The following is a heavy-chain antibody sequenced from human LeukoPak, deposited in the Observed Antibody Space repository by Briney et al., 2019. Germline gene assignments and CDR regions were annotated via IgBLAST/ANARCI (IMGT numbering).Heavy chain of an antibody. J-gene: IGHJ5*02. V-gene: IGHV1-46*01. D-gene: IGHD3-9*01. CDR1: GYSFTTYY. CDR3: ARAMYYDILTGHKGGFDP. CDR2: INPSDSTT. Sequence: ASVRVSCKASGYSFTTYYLHWVRQAPGQGLEWMGVINPSDSTTTYAQKFQGRLTMTRDTSTSTVYMDVSSLRSADTAVYYCARAMYYDILTGHKGGFDPWGQGTLVTVSS.